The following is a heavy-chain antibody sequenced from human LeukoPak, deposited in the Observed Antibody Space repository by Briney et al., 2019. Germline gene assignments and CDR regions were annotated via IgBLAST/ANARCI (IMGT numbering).Heavy chain of an antibody. CDR3: ARAKDYGVKKVLDY. Sequence: SETLSLTCTVSGGSISSYYWSWIRQPAGKGLEWIGRIYTSGSTNYNPSLKSRVTMSVDTSKNQFSLKLSSVTAADTAVYYCARAKDYGVKKVLDYWGQGTLVTVSS. CDR2: IYTSGST. J-gene: IGHJ4*02. CDR1: GGSISSYY. V-gene: IGHV4-4*07. D-gene: IGHD4-23*01.